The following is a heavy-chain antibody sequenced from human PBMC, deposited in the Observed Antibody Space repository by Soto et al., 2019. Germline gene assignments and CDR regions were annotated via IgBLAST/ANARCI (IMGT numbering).Heavy chain of an antibody. V-gene: IGHV3-7*03. D-gene: IGHD4-17*01. J-gene: IGHJ6*02. CDR1: GFTFSSYW. CDR2: IKQDGSEK. CDR3: ARDTVGNRDYGMDV. Sequence: GGSLRLSCAASGFTFSSYWMSWVRQAPGKGLEWVANIKQDGSEKYYVDSVKGRFTISRDNAKNSLYLQMNSLRAEDTAVYYCARDTVGNRDYGMDVWGQGTTVTVSS.